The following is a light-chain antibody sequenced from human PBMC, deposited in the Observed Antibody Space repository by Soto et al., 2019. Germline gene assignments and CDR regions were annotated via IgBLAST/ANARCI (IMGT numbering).Light chain of an antibody. Sequence: DIAMTPLPLSLSVPPGQPAAISCTSSQSLLNPDGKTYLHWFMQKPAHPPHPLIFGVPTRLSGVPDMFSGSGAGTEFTLRISRVEADDVGVYFCMQNRQIPYTCGQGPKLEIK. V-gene: IGKV2D-29*01. CDR1: QSLLNPDGKTY. J-gene: IGKJ2*01. CDR3: MQNRQIPYT. CDR2: GVP.